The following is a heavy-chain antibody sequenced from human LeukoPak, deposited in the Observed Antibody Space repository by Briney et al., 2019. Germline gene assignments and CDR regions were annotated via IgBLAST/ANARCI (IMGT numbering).Heavy chain of an antibody. Sequence: GSSVKVTCKASGGTFSSYAISWVRQAPGQGLEWMGRIITILGIANYAQKFQGRVTITADKSTSTAYMELSSLRSEDTAVYYCASGDTAMVINYYGMDVWGQGTTVTVSS. D-gene: IGHD5-18*01. CDR2: IITILGIA. J-gene: IGHJ6*02. V-gene: IGHV1-69*04. CDR1: GGTFSSYA. CDR3: ASGDTAMVINYYGMDV.